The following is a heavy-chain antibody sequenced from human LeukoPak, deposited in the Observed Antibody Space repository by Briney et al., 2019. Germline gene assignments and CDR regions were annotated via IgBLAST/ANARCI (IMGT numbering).Heavy chain of an antibody. CDR2: ISAYNGNT. CDR3: ASGGRGFYYDVSGYFEY. V-gene: IGHV1-18*01. J-gene: IGHJ4*02. Sequence: GASVKVSCKASGYTSTSYGICWVRQAPGQGLEWMGWISAYNGNTNYAQKVQGRATMTTDTSTSTAYMELRSLRSDDTAVYYCASGGRGFYYDVSGYFEYWGQGTLVTVSS. CDR1: GYTSTSYG. D-gene: IGHD3-22*01.